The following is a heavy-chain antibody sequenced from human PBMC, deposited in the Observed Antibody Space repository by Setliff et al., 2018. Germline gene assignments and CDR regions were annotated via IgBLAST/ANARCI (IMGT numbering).Heavy chain of an antibody. CDR2: FHTGGST. V-gene: IGHV4-61*09. CDR1: GDSISSGSYY. D-gene: IGHD3-3*01. Sequence: PSETLSLTCTVSGDSISSGSYYWTWIRQPAGKGLEWIGHFHTGGSTNYNRSLRSRVSISVDTSKNQFSLRLSSVTAADTAVYYCARHGLQFLEWLSAFDYWGQGTLVTVSS. J-gene: IGHJ4*02. CDR3: ARHGLQFLEWLSAFDY.